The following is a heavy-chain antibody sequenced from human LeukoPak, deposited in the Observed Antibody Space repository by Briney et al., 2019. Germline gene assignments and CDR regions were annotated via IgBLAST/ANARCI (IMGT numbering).Heavy chain of an antibody. CDR2: ISSDGTNK. Sequence: GGSLRLSCAASGFTFSSYAMHWVRQAPGKGLEWVAVISSDGTNKYYADSVKGRFTISRDNSKNTLYLQMNSLRPEDTAVYYCPRDSQWLVSSGYYYYYMDVWGKGPRSPSP. CDR1: GFTFSSYA. J-gene: IGHJ6*03. CDR3: PRDSQWLVSSGYYYYYMDV. V-gene: IGHV3-30*04. D-gene: IGHD6-19*01.